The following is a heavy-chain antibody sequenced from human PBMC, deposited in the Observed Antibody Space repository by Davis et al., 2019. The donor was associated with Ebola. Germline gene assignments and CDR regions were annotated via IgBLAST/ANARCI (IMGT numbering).Heavy chain of an antibody. CDR3: ARQADYYDSSGYPCFDY. V-gene: IGHV5-51*01. J-gene: IGHJ4*02. Sequence: KVSCKGSGYSFTSYWIGWVRQMPGKGLEWMGIIYPGDSDTRYSPSFQGHVTISADKSINTAYLQWSSLKASDTAMYYCARQADYYDSSGYPCFDYWGQGTLVTVSS. CDR1: GYSFTSYW. CDR2: IYPGDSDT. D-gene: IGHD3-22*01.